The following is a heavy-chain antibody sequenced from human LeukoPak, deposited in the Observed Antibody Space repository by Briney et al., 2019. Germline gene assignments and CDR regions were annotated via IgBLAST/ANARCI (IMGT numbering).Heavy chain of an antibody. CDR1: GDSISSYY. V-gene: IGHV4-59*01. D-gene: IGHD3-10*01. CDR3: ARAKYGSGSYYNDY. J-gene: IGHJ4*02. Sequence: SETLSLTCIVSGDSISSYYWSWIRQPPGKGLEWIGYIYYSGSTNYNPSLKSRVTISVDTSKNQFSLKLSSVTAADTAVYYCARAKYGSGSYYNDYWGQGTLVTVSS. CDR2: IYYSGST.